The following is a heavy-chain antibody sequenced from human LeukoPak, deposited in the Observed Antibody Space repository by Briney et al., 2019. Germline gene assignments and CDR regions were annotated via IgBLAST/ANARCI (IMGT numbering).Heavy chain of an antibody. J-gene: IGHJ6*02. Sequence: PGGSLRLSCAASGFTFSSYAMHWVRQAPGKGLEWVAVISYDGSNKYYADSVKGRFTISRDNSKNTLYLQMNSLRAEDTAVYYCARSQLLYDPYYYYYYGMDVWGQGTTVTVSS. CDR3: ARSQLLYDPYYYYYYGMDV. D-gene: IGHD2-2*02. CDR2: ISYDGSNK. CDR1: GFTFSSYA. V-gene: IGHV3-30-3*01.